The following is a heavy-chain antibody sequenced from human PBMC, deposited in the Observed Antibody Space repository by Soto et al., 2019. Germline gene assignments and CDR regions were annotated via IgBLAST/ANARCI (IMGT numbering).Heavy chain of an antibody. Sequence: QVQVVKSGAEVKKPGSSVKVSCKASGGSLSNYGISWVRQAPGRGLEWMGGIIPVFGTANYAQKFQGRVTITADESTNIVYMDVTSLRSEDTAVYYCARGDATKIVVTTYYAMDVWGQGTTVTVSS. V-gene: IGHV1-69*12. J-gene: IGHJ6*02. D-gene: IGHD4-17*01. CDR3: ARGDATKIVVTTYYAMDV. CDR2: IIPVFGTA. CDR1: GGSLSNYG.